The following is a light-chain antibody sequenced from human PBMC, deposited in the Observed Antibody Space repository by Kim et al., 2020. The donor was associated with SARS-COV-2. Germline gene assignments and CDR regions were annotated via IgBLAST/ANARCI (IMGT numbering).Light chain of an antibody. CDR1: QRISSW. V-gene: IGKV1-5*01. J-gene: IGKJ4*01. CDR3: QQYNSYRRT. Sequence: AFGGDRVTISCRASQRISSWLAWYQQKPGKAPKLLIYDASGLESWVPSRFSGSGSGTEFTLTISSLQPDDFATYYCQQYNSYRRTFGGGTKVDIK. CDR2: DAS.